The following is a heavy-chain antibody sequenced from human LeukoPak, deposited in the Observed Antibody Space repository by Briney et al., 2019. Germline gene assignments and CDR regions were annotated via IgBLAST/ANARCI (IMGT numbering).Heavy chain of an antibody. Sequence: SETLSLTCTVSGGSFSSGSYYWSWLRQPPGMGLEWIVYIYYSGSTNYNPSLKSRVTISVDTSKNQFSLKLSSVTAADTAVYYCARDPRIAAAGTFWFDPWGQGTLVTVSS. CDR3: ARDPRIAAAGTFWFDP. CDR1: GGSFSSGSYY. D-gene: IGHD6-13*01. V-gene: IGHV4-61*01. J-gene: IGHJ5*02. CDR2: IYYSGST.